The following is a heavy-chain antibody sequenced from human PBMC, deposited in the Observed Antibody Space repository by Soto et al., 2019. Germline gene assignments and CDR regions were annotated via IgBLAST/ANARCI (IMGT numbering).Heavy chain of an antibody. CDR2: ISHDGSEK. Sequence: QVQLVESGGGMVQPGDSLRLSCAASGFMFSGYGMHWIRQAPGKGLEWVAVISHDGSEKYYGDSVKGRCTVSRDNSNNTLFLQIDSLRAEDTAVYYCAKLVGGVKAIGAPGDWLDPWGQGTLVTVSS. J-gene: IGHJ5*02. D-gene: IGHD3-3*01. CDR1: GFMFSGYG. V-gene: IGHV3-30*18. CDR3: AKLVGGVKAIGAPGDWLDP.